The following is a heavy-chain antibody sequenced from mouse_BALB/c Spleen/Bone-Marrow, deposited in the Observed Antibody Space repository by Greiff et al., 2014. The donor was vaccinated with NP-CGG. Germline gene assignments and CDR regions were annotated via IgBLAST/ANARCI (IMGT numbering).Heavy chain of an antibody. CDR1: GYTFSSYW. V-gene: IGHV1-9*01. CDR3: AREGITTVVEMDY. J-gene: IGHJ4*01. CDR2: ILPGSGNT. Sequence: VKLQQSGAELMKPGASVKISCKATGYTFSSYWIEWVKQRPGHGLEWIGEILPGSGNTNYNEKFKDKATFTADTSSNTAYMQLSSLTSEDSAVYYCAREGITTVVEMDYWGQGTSVTVSS. D-gene: IGHD1-1*01.